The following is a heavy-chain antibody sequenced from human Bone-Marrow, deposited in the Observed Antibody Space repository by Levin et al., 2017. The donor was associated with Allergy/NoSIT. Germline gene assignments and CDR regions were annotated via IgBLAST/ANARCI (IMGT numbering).Heavy chain of an antibody. J-gene: IGHJ3*02. Sequence: GGSLRLSCAASGFTFSDYWMTWVRQAPGKGLGWVANIRQDGGQQYYVDSVQGRFTISRDNAKNSLYLQMNSLRVEDTAVYYCARDLTILNYHDSTTYYYDAFDMWGQGTMVTVSS. CDR3: ARDLTILNYHDSTTYYYDAFDM. D-gene: IGHD3-22*01. V-gene: IGHV3-7*01. CDR1: GFTFSDYW. CDR2: IRQDGGQQ.